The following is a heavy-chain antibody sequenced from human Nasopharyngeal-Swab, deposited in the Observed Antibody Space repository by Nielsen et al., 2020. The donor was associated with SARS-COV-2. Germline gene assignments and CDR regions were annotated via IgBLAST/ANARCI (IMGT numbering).Heavy chain of an antibody. J-gene: IGHJ6*02. D-gene: IGHD4/OR15-4a*01. Sequence: GESLKISCTASGYIVREYYMTWVRQAPGKGLECVSYISSSGNSTYYADSVKGRFTISRDNAKSSMSLQMNRLRAEDTAVYYCAIFEGGHDYYHGMDVWGQGTTVTVS. CDR3: AIFEGGHDYYHGMDV. V-gene: IGHV3-11*01. CDR2: ISSSGNST. CDR1: GYIVREYY.